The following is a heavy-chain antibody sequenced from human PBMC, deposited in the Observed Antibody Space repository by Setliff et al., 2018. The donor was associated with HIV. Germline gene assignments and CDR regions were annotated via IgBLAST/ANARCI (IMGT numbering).Heavy chain of an antibody. D-gene: IGHD6-6*01. CDR1: GYTFTSYY. V-gene: IGHV1-46*01. Sequence: ASVKVSCKASGYTFTSYYMHWVRQAPGQGLEWMGIINPSGDSTSYAQKFQGRVTITRDTSASTAYMELSSLRSEDTAVYFCARGSTSSWSYHYMDVWGKGTTVTVS. CDR2: INPSGDST. CDR3: ARGSTSSWSYHYMDV. J-gene: IGHJ6*03.